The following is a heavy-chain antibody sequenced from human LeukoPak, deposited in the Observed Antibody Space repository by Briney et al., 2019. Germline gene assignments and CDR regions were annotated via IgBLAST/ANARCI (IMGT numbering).Heavy chain of an antibody. CDR2: IYNSGST. CDR3: ARRVVTYYFDY. J-gene: IGHJ4*02. D-gene: IGHD3-10*01. Sequence: SETLSLTCTVSGGSISSYYWSWIRQPPGKGLEGIGYIYNSGSTNYNPSLKSRVTISVDTSKNQFSLKLRSVTAADTAVYYCARRVVTYYFDYWGQGTLVTVSS. V-gene: IGHV4-59*08. CDR1: GGSISSYY.